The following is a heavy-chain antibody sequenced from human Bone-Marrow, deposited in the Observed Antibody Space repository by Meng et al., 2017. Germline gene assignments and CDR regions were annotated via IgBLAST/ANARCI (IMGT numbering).Heavy chain of an antibody. CDR3: ARSHDSSGYYYTLAFDI. V-gene: IGHV4-59*01. CDR1: GGSINSYH. Sequence: ESLKISCTVSGGSINSYHWSWIRQPPGKGLEWIGYIYYSGSTNYNPSLKSRVTISVDTSKNQFSLKLSSVTAADTAVYYCARSHDSSGYYYTLAFDIWGQGTMVTVSS. CDR2: IYYSGST. D-gene: IGHD3-22*01. J-gene: IGHJ3*02.